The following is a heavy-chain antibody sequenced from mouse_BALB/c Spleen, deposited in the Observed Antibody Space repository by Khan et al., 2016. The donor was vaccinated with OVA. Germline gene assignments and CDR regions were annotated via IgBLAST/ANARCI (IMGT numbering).Heavy chain of an antibody. Sequence: VQLKQSGPGLVKPSQSLSLTCTVTGYSITSEFAWNWIRQFPGNKLEWMGYISYSGNTRYNPSLKSLISITRDTSRNQFFLQLNSVTTEDTATYYCARKDYYDYDPFPYWSQGTLVTVSA. CDR1: GYSITSEFA. CDR3: ARKDYYDYDPFPY. D-gene: IGHD2-4*01. CDR2: ISYSGNT. V-gene: IGHV3-2*02. J-gene: IGHJ3*01.